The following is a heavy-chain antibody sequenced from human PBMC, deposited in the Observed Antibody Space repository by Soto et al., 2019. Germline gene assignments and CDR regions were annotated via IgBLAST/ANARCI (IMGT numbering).Heavy chain of an antibody. V-gene: IGHV3-30*18. D-gene: IGHD3-10*01. CDR2: ISFDGRNT. J-gene: IGHJ4*02. CDR1: GFTFNNYG. Sequence: GGSLRLSCAASGFTFNNYGMHWVRQAPGKGLEWMVVISFDGRNTYYADSVKGRFTISRDNSKNTLYLQMTSLRAEDTAVYYCAKDVCGSGTFCHFDYWGQGTLVTVSS. CDR3: AKDVCGSGTFCHFDY.